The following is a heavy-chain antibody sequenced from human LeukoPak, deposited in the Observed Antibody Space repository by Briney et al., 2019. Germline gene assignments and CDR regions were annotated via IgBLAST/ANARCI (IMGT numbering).Heavy chain of an antibody. D-gene: IGHD6-19*01. J-gene: IGHJ4*02. CDR1: GFTFSGYG. CDR2: ISSDGSST. V-gene: IGHV3-74*01. Sequence: QPGGSLRLSCAASGFTFSGYGMHWVRQGPGKGLVWVSGISSDGSSTSYGDSVKGRFTISRDNAKNTLYLQMNSLRAEDTAVYFFARHFFLDSIGPKYWGQGTLVTVSS. CDR3: ARHFFLDSIGPKY.